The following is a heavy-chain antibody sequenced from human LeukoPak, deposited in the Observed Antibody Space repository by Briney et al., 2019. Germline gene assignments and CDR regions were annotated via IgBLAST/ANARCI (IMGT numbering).Heavy chain of an antibody. J-gene: IGHJ4*02. V-gene: IGHV4-39*01. D-gene: IGHD2-2*01. Sequence: SETLSLTCAVSGGSIRSSSYCWGSIRQPPGKRLEWMGSIYYSGSTYYNPSLKSRVTISVDTSKNQFSLKLSSVTAADTAVYYCARQLGYCSSTSCYADKVDYWGQGTLVTVSS. CDR2: IYYSGST. CDR3: ARQLGYCSSTSCYADKVDY. CDR1: GGSIRSSSYC.